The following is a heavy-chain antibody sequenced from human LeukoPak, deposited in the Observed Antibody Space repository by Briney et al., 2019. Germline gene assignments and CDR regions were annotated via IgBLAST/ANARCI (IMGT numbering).Heavy chain of an antibody. V-gene: IGHV3-30*01. CDR3: ARVRRIQLWPPDY. CDR1: GFTFSSYA. J-gene: IGHJ4*02. D-gene: IGHD5-18*01. Sequence: GGSLRLSCAASGFTFSSYAMHWVRQAPGKGLEWVAVISYDGSNKYYADSVKGRFTISRDNSKNTLYLQTNSLRAEDTAVYYCARVRRIQLWPPDYWGQGTLVTVSS. CDR2: ISYDGSNK.